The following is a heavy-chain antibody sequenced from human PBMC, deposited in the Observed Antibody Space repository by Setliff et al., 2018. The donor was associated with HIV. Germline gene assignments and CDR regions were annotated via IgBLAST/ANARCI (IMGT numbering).Heavy chain of an antibody. D-gene: IGHD6-13*01. CDR3: ARDFPYSGSWYFDY. CDR2: MSTDNGNT. V-gene: IGHV1-18*01. CDR1: GYSFSSYG. J-gene: IGHJ4*02. Sequence: GASVKVSCKASGYSFSSYGIGWVRLAPGQGLEWMGWMSTDNGNTNYAQKVQGRVTMTTDTGTRTAYMELRSLRSDDTAMYYCARDFPYSGSWYFDYWGQGTLVTVSS.